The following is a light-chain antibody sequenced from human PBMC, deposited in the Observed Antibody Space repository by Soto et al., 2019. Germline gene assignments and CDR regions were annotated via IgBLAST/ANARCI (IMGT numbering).Light chain of an antibody. CDR3: ALDSVQLWG. CDR1: QGIRSA. CDR2: AAS. Sequence: RVTDSASAVSSSVLDSVTITCRTSQGIRSALVWYQQKPGKVPKVLIYAASTLQSGVPSRFSGSGSGRDFTLTISSLQPEDFATYYCALDSVQLWGFGQGTKVDIK. V-gene: IGKV1-6*01. J-gene: IGKJ1*01.